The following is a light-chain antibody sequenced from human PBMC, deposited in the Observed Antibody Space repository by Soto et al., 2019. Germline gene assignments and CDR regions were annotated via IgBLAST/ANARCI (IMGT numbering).Light chain of an antibody. J-gene: IGKJ3*01. CDR3: QHYGNSPQGVT. Sequence: IALTQSQGTLFLSPGEGATLSCRVSERVSNTYLALYQQEPGQAPRLLPYGASSRAPGIPTRFSGSGSGTASTLTISRLEPEASAVYYCQHYGNSPQGVTFGPGTKVDIK. V-gene: IGKV3-20*01. CDR2: GAS. CDR1: ERVSNTY.